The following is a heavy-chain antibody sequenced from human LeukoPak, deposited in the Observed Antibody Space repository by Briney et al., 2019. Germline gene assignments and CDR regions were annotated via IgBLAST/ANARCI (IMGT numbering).Heavy chain of an antibody. Sequence: PSETLSLTCAVDGGSFSGYYWSWIRQPPGKGLEWIGEINHSGSTNYNPSLKSRVTISVDTSKNQFSLKLSSVTAADTAVYYCARVPGPMAPRDYYMDVWGKGTTVTVSS. V-gene: IGHV4-34*01. D-gene: IGHD3-10*01. CDR3: ARVPGPMAPRDYYMDV. CDR1: GGSFSGYY. CDR2: INHSGST. J-gene: IGHJ6*03.